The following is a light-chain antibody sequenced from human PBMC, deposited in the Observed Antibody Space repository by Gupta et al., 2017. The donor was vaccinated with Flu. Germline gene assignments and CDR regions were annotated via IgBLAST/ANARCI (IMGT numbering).Light chain of an antibody. CDR2: EGS. CDR3: DTNASSNNLV. CDR1: SCEVGGYNY. J-gene: IGLJ1*01. V-gene: IGLV2-8*01. Sequence: SALPQPPSAAGSPRPSVTISCTGTSCEVGGYNYVSWNQQHPGKAPKLMIYEGSKRPAGVPARFSGSKSGNTASLTVSAHEEEEDADYYADTNASSNNLVFGSGTKVTVL.